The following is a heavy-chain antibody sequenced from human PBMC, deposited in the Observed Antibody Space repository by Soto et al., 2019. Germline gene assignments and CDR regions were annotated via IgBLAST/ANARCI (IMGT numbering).Heavy chain of an antibody. CDR1: GFTFSNHW. CDR2: VNQDGSEK. D-gene: IGHD3-16*01. CDR3: ARPSTLRRYYLDY. V-gene: IGHV3-7*03. Sequence: GGSLRLSCAASGFTFSNHWMTWVRQAPGKGLEWVASVNQDGSEKYSVDSAKGRFTISRDNAKNSLYLQMNSLRVEDTALYYCARPSTLRRYYLDYRVQGDVVT. J-gene: IGHJ4*02.